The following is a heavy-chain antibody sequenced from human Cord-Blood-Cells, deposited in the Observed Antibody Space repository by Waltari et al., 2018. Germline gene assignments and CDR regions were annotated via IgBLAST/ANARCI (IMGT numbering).Heavy chain of an antibody. CDR2: IYYSGST. Sequence: QLQLQESGPGLVKPSETLSLTCTVSGGSISSSSYYWGWIRQPPGKGLEWIGSIYYSGSTYYNPSLKSRVTISVDTSKNQFSLKLSSVTAADTAVYYCARPRLGIDAFDIWGQGTMVTVSS. D-gene: IGHD7-27*01. CDR1: GGSISSSSYY. J-gene: IGHJ3*02. V-gene: IGHV4-39*01. CDR3: ARPRLGIDAFDI.